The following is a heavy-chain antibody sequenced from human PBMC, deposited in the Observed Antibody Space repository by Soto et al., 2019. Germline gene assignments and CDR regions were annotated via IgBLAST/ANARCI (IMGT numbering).Heavy chain of an antibody. CDR3: ARGLGYCSGGSCGENWFDP. Sequence: PSETLSLTCTVSGGSVSSGIYYWSWIRHPPGKGLEWIGYIYYSGSTNYNPSLKSRVTISVDTSKNQFSLKLSSVTAADTAVYYCARGLGYCSGGSCGENWFDPWGQGTLVTVSS. CDR2: IYYSGST. CDR1: GGSVSSGIYY. J-gene: IGHJ5*02. V-gene: IGHV4-61*01. D-gene: IGHD2-15*01.